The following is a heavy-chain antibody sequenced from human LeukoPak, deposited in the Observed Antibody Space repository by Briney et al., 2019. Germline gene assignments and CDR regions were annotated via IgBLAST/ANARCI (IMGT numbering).Heavy chain of an antibody. J-gene: IGHJ4*02. V-gene: IGHV4-59*01. CDR1: GGSISSYY. D-gene: IGHD6-6*01. CDR2: IYYSGST. CDR3: ARTPEYSSSFGDY. Sequence: PSETLSLTCTVSGGSISSYYWSWIRQPPGKGLEWIGYIYYSGSTNYNPSLKSRVTISVETSKNQFSLKLSSVTAAGTAVYYCARTPEYSSSFGDYWGQGTLVTVSS.